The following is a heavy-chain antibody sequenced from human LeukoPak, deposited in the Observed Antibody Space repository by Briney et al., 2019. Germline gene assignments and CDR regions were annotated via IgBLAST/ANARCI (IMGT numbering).Heavy chain of an antibody. J-gene: IGHJ3*02. Sequence: ASVKVSCKASGYTFTGYYMHWVRQAPGQGLEWMGWINPNSGGTNYAQKFQGRVTMTRDTSISTAYMELSSLRSEDTAVYYCARVRAESSGWFDAFDIWGQGTMVTVSS. CDR1: GYTFTGYY. V-gene: IGHV1-2*02. CDR3: ARVRAESSGWFDAFDI. CDR2: INPNSGGT. D-gene: IGHD6-19*01.